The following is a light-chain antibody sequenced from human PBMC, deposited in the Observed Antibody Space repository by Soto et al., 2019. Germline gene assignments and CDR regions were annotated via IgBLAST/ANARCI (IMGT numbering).Light chain of an antibody. CDR3: QQSYSSPFT. CDR1: QIIGTY. CDR2: VAS. V-gene: IGKV1-39*01. J-gene: IGKJ3*01. Sequence: DIQMTRSPSSLSASVGDRVTITCRASQIIGTYLNWYQQKTGEAPKLLIYVASSLQSGVPARFSGSGSGTDFTLTISSLQPEDFATYYCQQSYSSPFTFGPGTKVDMK.